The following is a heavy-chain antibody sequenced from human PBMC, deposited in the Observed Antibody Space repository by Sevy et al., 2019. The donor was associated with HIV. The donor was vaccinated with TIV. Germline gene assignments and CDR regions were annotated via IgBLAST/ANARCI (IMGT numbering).Heavy chain of an antibody. CDR2: IKGKIDDGTT. CDR3: TTESLDGDYGDYYVYGMDV. J-gene: IGHJ6*02. Sequence: GGSLRLSCAASGITFNNAWMSWVRQAPGKGLEWVGRIKGKIDDGTTDYAAPVKGRFTISKHDSKNTLYLQMNSLKTEDTAVYYCTTESLDGDYGDYYVYGMDVWGQGTTVTVSS. CDR1: GITFNNAW. D-gene: IGHD4-17*01. V-gene: IGHV3-15*01.